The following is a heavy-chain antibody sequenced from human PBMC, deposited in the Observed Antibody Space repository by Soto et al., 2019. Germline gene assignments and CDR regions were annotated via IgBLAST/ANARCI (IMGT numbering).Heavy chain of an antibody. V-gene: IGHV4-34*01. CDR1: GGFVTSGSYY. CDR3: ARVERGTATTVVDAFDI. CDR2: MSHSGGT. J-gene: IGHJ3*02. D-gene: IGHD1-1*01. Sequence: QVQLQQWGAGLLKPSETLSLTCAVYGGFVTSGSYYWSWIRQPPGKGLEWIGEMSHSGGTHFNPSLKSRGPISVDTSKNQFTLKMSSVTAADTALYYCARVERGTATTVVDAFDIWGPGTMVTVSS.